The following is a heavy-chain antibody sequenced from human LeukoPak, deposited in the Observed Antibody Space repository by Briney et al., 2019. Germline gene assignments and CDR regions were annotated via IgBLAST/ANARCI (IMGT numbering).Heavy chain of an antibody. CDR3: ARHMSYYDLWSGYYGNAFDI. V-gene: IGHV4-34*01. CDR1: GGSFSGYY. CDR2: INHSGST. J-gene: IGHJ3*02. D-gene: IGHD3-3*01. Sequence: SETLSLTCAVYGGSFSGYYWSWIRQPPGRGLEWIGEINHSGSTNYNPSLKSRVIISIDASKNQFSLRLSSVTAADTAVYYCARHMSYYDLWSGYYGNAFDIWGQGTMVTVSS.